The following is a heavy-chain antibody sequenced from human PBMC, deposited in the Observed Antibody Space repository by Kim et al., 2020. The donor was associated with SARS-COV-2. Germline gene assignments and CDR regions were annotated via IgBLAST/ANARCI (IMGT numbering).Heavy chain of an antibody. CDR3: ASTPARDYYDSSGYYPILPYYFDY. J-gene: IGHJ4*02. CDR2: IYDSGST. V-gene: IGHV4-59*13. D-gene: IGHD3-22*01. CDR1: GGSISSYY. Sequence: SETLSLTCTVSGGSISSYYWSWIRQPPGKGLEWIGYIYDSGSTNYNPSLKSRVTISLDTSKNQFPLKLSSVTAADTAVYYCASTPARDYYDSSGYYPILPYYFDYWGQGTLVTVSS.